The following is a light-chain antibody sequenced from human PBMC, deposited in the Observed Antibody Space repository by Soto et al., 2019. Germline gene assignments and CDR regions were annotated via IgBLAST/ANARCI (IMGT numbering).Light chain of an antibody. CDR1: QSVGSY. J-gene: IGKJ2*01. CDR3: QQRSNWPYT. CDR2: DAS. Sequence: EIVLTQSPVALSLSPGERATLSSRASQSVGSYLAWYQQKAGQAPRLLIYDASNRATGIPARFSGSGSGTDFTLTISSLEPEDFAVYYCQQRSNWPYTFGHGTKLEIK. V-gene: IGKV3-11*01.